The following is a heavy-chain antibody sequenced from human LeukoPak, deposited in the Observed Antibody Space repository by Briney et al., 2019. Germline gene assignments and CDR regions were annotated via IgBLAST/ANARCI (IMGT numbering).Heavy chain of an antibody. CDR3: AKEYYDFWSGYPYYFGY. D-gene: IGHD3-3*01. CDR2: ISGSGGST. CDR1: GFTFSSYA. V-gene: IGHV3-23*01. J-gene: IGHJ4*02. Sequence: PGGSLRLSCAASGFTFSSYAMSWVRQAPGKGLEWVSAISGSGGSTYYADSVKGRFTISRDNSKNTLYLQMNSLRAEDTAVYYCAKEYYDFWSGYPYYFGYWGQGTLVTVSS.